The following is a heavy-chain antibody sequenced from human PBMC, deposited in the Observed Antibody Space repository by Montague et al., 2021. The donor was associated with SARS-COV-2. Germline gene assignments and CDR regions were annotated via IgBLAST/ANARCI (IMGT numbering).Heavy chain of an antibody. CDR2: INHRGST. CDR3: ARGGLAGGNYDIWSFSYTSPLDY. V-gene: IGHV4-34*01. J-gene: IGHJ4*02. Sequence: SETLSLTCAVYGGSFSAHSWSWIRQSPGKGLEWIGEINHRGSTTYTSSLKSRVTMSVDTSKNQFSPKMSSVTAADTAIYYCARGGLAGGNYDIWSFSYTSPLDYWGQGTQVTVSS. CDR1: GGSFSAHS. D-gene: IGHD3-3*01.